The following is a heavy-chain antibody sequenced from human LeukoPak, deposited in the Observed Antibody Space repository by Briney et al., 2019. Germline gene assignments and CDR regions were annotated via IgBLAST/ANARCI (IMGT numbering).Heavy chain of an antibody. Sequence: GGSLRLSCAASGFTFNDYCMSWIRQAPGKGLEWLSYINIGSTNTHYADSVKGRFTISRDNAKKSLYLEMNNLRAEDTAVYYCATDGAGFDTWGQGVLVSV. CDR2: INIGSTNT. CDR3: ATDGAGFDT. CDR1: GFTFNDYC. J-gene: IGHJ5*02. V-gene: IGHV3-11*05.